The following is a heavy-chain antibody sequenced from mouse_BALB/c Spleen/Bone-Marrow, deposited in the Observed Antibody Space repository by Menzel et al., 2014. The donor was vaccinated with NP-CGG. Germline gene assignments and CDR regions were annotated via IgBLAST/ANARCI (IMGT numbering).Heavy chain of an antibody. V-gene: IGHV1-82*01. J-gene: IGHJ4*01. CDR1: GYAFSSSW. CDR2: IYPGDGDT. D-gene: IGHD2-3*01. CDR3: ARSDGYRDMDD. Sequence: QVQLQQPGPELVKPGASVKISCKASGYAFSSSWMNWVKQRPGQGLEWIGRIYPGDGDTKYNGKFKGKATLTADKSSSTAYMQLSSLTAVDSAVYCCARSDGYRDMDDWGQGTSVTVSS.